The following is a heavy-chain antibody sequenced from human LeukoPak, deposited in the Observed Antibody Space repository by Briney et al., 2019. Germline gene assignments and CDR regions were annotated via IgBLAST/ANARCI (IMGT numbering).Heavy chain of an antibody. V-gene: IGHV3-30*01. J-gene: IGHJ3*02. CDR3: PRGPDDRSGYYVFAAAFDI. CDR2: ISYDGSNK. CDR1: GFTFSSYA. D-gene: IGHD3-22*01. Sequence: PGGSLRLSCAASGFTFSSYAMHWVRQAPGKGLEWVAVISYDGSNKYYADSVKGRFTISRDNSKNTLYLQMNSLRAEDTAVYYCPRGPDDRSGYYVFAAAFDIWGQGTMVTVSS.